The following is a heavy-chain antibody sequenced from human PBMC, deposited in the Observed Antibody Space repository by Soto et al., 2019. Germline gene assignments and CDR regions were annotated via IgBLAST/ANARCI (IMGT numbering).Heavy chain of an antibody. D-gene: IGHD7-27*01. CDR3: TRGPSGDKVDY. CDR1: GGSISSSSYY. CDR2: IYYSGST. Sequence: SETLSLTCTVSGGSISSSSYYWGWIRQPPGKGLEWIGSIYYSGSTYYNPSLKSRVTISVDTSKNQFSLKLSSVTAADTAVYYCTRGPSGDKVDYWGQGTLVTVSS. J-gene: IGHJ4*02. V-gene: IGHV4-39*01.